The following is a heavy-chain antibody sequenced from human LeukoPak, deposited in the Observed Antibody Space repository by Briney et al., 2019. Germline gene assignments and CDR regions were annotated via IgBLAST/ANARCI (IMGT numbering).Heavy chain of an antibody. CDR1: GFTFSSYA. D-gene: IGHD2-2*01. CDR2: IKQDGSER. CDR3: ARVREPYQLLSFDY. Sequence: GGSLRLSCAASGFTFSSYAMSWVRQAPGKGLEWVANIKQDGSERYYVDSVKGRFAISRDNARNSLYLQMNSLRAEDTAVYYCARVREPYQLLSFDYWGQGALVTVSS. J-gene: IGHJ4*02. V-gene: IGHV3-7*01.